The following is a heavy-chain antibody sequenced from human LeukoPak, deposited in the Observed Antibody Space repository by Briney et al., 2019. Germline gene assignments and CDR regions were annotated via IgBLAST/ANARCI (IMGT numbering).Heavy chain of an antibody. V-gene: IGHV4-4*09. CDR1: RGSISGSIRSYY. CDR3: ARIPLGYSGAYYFDY. Sequence: SETLSLTCTVSRGSISGSIRSYYWSWLRQPPGKGLERIGYISTSGSINDNPSLRSRLTISVDTSKNQFFLNLRSVSAADTAVYYCARIPLGYSGAYYFDYWGQGTLVTVS. D-gene: IGHD5-12*01. CDR2: ISTSGSI. J-gene: IGHJ4*02.